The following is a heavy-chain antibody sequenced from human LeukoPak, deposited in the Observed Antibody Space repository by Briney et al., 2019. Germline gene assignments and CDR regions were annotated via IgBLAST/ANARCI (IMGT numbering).Heavy chain of an antibody. J-gene: IGHJ6*03. Sequence: GGSLRLSCAASGFPFSIYTMNWVRQAPGKGLEWVAFIRYDGSNKYYADSVKGRFTISRDNSKNTLYLQMNSLRAEDTAVYYCAKDGGWLQFNYYYYMDVWGKGTTVTVSS. CDR1: GFPFSIYT. CDR3: AKDGGWLQFNYYYYMDV. V-gene: IGHV3-30*02. CDR2: IRYDGSNK. D-gene: IGHD5-24*01.